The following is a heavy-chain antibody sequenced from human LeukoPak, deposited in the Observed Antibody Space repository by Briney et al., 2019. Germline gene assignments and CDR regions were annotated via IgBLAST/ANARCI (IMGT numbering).Heavy chain of an antibody. V-gene: IGHV1-2*02. CDR3: ARGGGDYDYYYYYMDV. J-gene: IGHJ6*03. CDR2: INPNSRGT. Sequence: ASVKVSCKASGYTFTSYDINWVRQAIGQGLEWMGWINPNSRGTNYAQKFQGRVTMTRDTSISTAYMELSRLRSDDTAVYYCARGGGDYDYYYYYMDVWGKGTTVTVSS. CDR1: GYTFTSYD. D-gene: IGHD4-17*01.